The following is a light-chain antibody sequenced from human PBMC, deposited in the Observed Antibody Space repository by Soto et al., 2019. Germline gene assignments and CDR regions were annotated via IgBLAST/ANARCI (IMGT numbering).Light chain of an antibody. CDR2: AAS. Sequence: AIQMTQSPSSLSASVGDRVSITCRASQVIRNDLGWYQQKPGKAPKLLIYAASSLQSGVPSRFSGSGSGTDFSLTISSLQPEDFATYYCLQDYNYPRTFGGGTKVEIK. CDR1: QVIRND. CDR3: LQDYNYPRT. J-gene: IGKJ4*01. V-gene: IGKV1-6*01.